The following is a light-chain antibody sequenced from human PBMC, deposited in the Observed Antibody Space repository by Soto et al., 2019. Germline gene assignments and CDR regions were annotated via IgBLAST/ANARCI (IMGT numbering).Light chain of an antibody. Sequence: QSVLTLPLSASAAPGQRVTISCSGSSSNFVGSSVNWYQRLPGTAPKLLIYTNSRRSSGVPDRFSGYKSGPSASLTSSGPLSAHEAYYYCAAWDYSISAYIFGSGTKVTVL. J-gene: IGLJ1*01. CDR2: TNS. CDR3: AAWDYSISAYI. V-gene: IGLV1-44*01. CDR1: SSNFVGSS.